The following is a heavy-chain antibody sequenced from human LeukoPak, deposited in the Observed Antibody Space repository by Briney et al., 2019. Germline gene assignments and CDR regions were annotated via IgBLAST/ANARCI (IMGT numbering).Heavy chain of an antibody. J-gene: IGHJ3*02. CDR1: VGTFSSYA. V-gene: IGHV1-69*04. CDR3: ARVAGYSGYDPQGYAFDI. Sequence: SVKVSCMPSVGTFSSYAISWVRQAPGQGLEWMGRIIPMLGIPNDAQKFQGKVTITADKSTSTAYMELSSLRSEDTAVYYCARVAGYSGYDPQGYAFDIWGQGTMVTVSS. D-gene: IGHD5-12*01. CDR2: IIPMLGIP.